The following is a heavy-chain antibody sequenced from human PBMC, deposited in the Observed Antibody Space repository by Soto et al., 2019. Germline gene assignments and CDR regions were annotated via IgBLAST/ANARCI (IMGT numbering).Heavy chain of an antibody. CDR3: TTGSYYYDSSGYYYYAAFDI. D-gene: IGHD3-22*01. CDR1: GFTFGNAW. J-gene: IGHJ3*02. V-gene: IGHV3-15*01. CDR2: IKSKTDGGTT. Sequence: GGSLRLCCAASGFTFGNAWMSWVRQAPRKGLEWVGRIKSKTDGGTTDYAAPVKGRFTISRDDSKNTLYLQMNSLKTEDTAVYYCTTGSYYYDSSGYYYYAAFDIWGQGTMVTVSS.